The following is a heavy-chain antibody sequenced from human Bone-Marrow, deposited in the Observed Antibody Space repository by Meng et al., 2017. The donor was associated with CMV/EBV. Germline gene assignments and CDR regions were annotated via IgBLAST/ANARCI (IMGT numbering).Heavy chain of an antibody. J-gene: IGHJ4*02. CDR1: GYTFTRYG. CDR3: ARDLAGGNPADY. V-gene: IGHV1-18*01. Sequence: ASVKVSCKASGYTFTRYGISWMRQAPGQGPEWMGWIGTYTSDTSYAQKFQGRITLTTDTPTTTAYMELRSLTSDDTAIYYCARDLAGGNPADYWGQGTLVTVSS. CDR2: IGTYTSDT. D-gene: IGHD4-23*01.